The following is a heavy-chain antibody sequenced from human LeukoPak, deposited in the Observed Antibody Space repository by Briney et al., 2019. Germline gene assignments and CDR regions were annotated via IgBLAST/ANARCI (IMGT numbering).Heavy chain of an antibody. CDR1: GGSFSGYY. V-gene: IGHV4-34*01. J-gene: IGHJ6*02. Sequence: SETLSLTCAVYGGSFSGYYWSWIRQPPGKGLEWIGEINHSGSTNYNPSLKSRVTISVDTSKNQFSLKLSSVTAAGTAVYYCALRGDIVVVPAGYYYYGMDVWGQGTTVTVSS. CDR2: INHSGST. CDR3: ALRGDIVVVPAGYYYYGMDV. D-gene: IGHD2-2*01.